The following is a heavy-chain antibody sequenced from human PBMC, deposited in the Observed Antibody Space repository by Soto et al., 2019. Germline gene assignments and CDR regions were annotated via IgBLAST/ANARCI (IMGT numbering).Heavy chain of an antibody. CDR1: CGSVSSGSYY. CDR3: ARDRYSSGPFDY. J-gene: IGHJ4*02. D-gene: IGHD6-19*01. Sequence: SVTLSLTYTVSCGSVSSGSYYWSCIRKPPGKGLEWIGYIYYSGSTNYNPSLKSRVTISVDTSKNQFSLKLRSVTAADTAVYYCARDRYSSGPFDYWGQGTLVTVSS. CDR2: IYYSGST. V-gene: IGHV4-61*01.